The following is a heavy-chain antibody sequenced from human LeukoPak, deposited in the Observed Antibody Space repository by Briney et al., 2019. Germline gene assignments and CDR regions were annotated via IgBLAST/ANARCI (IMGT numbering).Heavy chain of an antibody. D-gene: IGHD3-16*01. CDR3: ASMTRPYYFDY. V-gene: IGHV4-39*07. Sequence: SETLSLTCTASGGSVSSRNHYWGWIRQPPGKGLEWIGSIYYSGSTSSNPSLKSRVTISVDTSKNQFSLKLSSVTTADTAVYYCASMTRPYYFDYWGQGTLVTVSS. J-gene: IGHJ4*02. CDR1: GGSVSSRNHY. CDR2: IYYSGST.